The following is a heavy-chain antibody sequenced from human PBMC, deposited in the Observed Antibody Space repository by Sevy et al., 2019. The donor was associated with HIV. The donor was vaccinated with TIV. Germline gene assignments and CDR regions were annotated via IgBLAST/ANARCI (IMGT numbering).Heavy chain of an antibody. D-gene: IGHD3-22*01. CDR3: AGDTYYYDSSGYYYHYYYGMDV. V-gene: IGHV3-23*01. CDR2: ISGSGGST. CDR1: GFTFSSYA. J-gene: IGHJ6*02. Sequence: GGSLRLSCAASGFTFSSYAMSWVRQAPGKGLEWVSAISGSGGSTYYADSVKGRFTISSDNSKNTLYLQMNSLRAEDTAVYYCAGDTYYYDSSGYYYHYYYGMDVWGQGTTVTVSS.